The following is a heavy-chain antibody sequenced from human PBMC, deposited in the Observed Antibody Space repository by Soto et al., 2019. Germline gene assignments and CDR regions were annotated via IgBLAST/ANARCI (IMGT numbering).Heavy chain of an antibody. CDR2: IYYSGRT. CDR3: ASVGGDDFGDSGGFDY. J-gene: IGHJ4*02. V-gene: IGHV4-59*01. D-gene: IGHD4-17*01. CDR1: CGSIIDYF. Sequence: SETLSLTCTVSCGSIIDYFWTWIRQPPGKGLEWIGYIYYSGRTNYNPSLKSRVSISVDTSKNHFSLQLRSVTAADTAVYYCASVGGDDFGDSGGFDYWGQGTLVTVS.